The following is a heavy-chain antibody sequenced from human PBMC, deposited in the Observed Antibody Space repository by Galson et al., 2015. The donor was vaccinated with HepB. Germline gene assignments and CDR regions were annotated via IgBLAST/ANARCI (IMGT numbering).Heavy chain of an antibody. J-gene: IGHJ6*02. V-gene: IGHV5-10-1*01. CDR3: ARQSKIVVPAAEQLGLVV. CDR2: IDPSDFYT. Sequence: QSGAEVKKPGESLRISCKGSGYIFTTYWINWVRQMPGKGLEWMGRIDPSDFYTDYSPSFQGHVSISADKSVNTAFLYWSSLKASDTAIYYCARQSKIVVPAAEQLGLVVWGRGTTVTVSS. D-gene: IGHD3-22*01. CDR1: GYIFTTYW.